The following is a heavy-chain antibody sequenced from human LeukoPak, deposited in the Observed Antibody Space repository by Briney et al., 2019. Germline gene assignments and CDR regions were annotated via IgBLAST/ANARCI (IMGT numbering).Heavy chain of an antibody. Sequence: PGGSLGLSCAASGFIFGSDWMSWVRQAPGKGLEWVANIKQDGSENYYMDSVKGRFTISRDNAQNSLYLQMNSLRAEDTAVYYCATDILTGYFRNYYYYMDVWGKGTTVTVSS. CDR1: GFIFGSDW. V-gene: IGHV3-7*01. J-gene: IGHJ6*03. D-gene: IGHD3-9*01. CDR2: IKQDGSEN. CDR3: ATDILTGYFRNYYYYMDV.